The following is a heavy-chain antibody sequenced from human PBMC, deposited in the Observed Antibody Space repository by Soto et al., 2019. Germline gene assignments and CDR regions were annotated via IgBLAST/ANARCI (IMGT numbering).Heavy chain of an antibody. D-gene: IGHD3-10*01. Sequence: EVQLVESGGGLVKPGGSLRLSCAASGFIFSSYSMNWVRQAPGKGLEWVSSISPRSDYIYFADSMRGRFTISRDNAQNSLHLHMNNLSAEDTAVYHCARVSGTLERYSDLDYWGQGTLVTVSS. J-gene: IGHJ4*02. CDR3: ARVSGTLERYSDLDY. CDR1: GFIFSSYS. V-gene: IGHV3-21*06. CDR2: ISPRSDYI.